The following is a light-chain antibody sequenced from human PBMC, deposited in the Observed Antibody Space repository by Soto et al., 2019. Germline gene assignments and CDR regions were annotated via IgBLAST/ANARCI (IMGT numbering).Light chain of an antibody. CDR1: SGHSTYI. J-gene: IGLJ2*01. CDR2: LEGSGSY. Sequence: QSVLTQSSSASASLGSSVKLTCTLSSGHSTYIIAWHQQQPGKAPRYLMKLEGSGSYNKGSGIPDRFSGSSSGADRYLTISTLPFEDEADYYCETWDTNVVVFGGGTQLTVL. V-gene: IGLV4-60*02. CDR3: ETWDTNVVV.